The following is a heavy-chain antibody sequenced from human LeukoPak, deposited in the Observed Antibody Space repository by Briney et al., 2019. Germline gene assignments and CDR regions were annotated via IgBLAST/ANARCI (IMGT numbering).Heavy chain of an antibody. Sequence: RGSLRLSCTASGFPFIEYSMNWVRQVPGKGLEWISYIGIDSGTTKYADSVRGRFTISAGKAKNSPYLQMNSLRVEDTAVYYCARDHNYAFDNWGQGTLVSVAS. CDR3: ARDHNYAFDN. V-gene: IGHV3-48*01. J-gene: IGHJ4*02. D-gene: IGHD1-1*01. CDR1: GFPFIEYS. CDR2: IGIDSGTT.